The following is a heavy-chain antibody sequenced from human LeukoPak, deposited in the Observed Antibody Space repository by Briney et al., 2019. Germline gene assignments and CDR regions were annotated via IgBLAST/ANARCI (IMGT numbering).Heavy chain of an antibody. CDR2: ISSSGSTI. CDR1: GFTFSSYE. V-gene: IGHV3-48*03. Sequence: GGSLRLSCAASGFTFSSYEMNWVRQAPGKGLEWVSYISSSGSTIYYADSVKGRFTISRDNAKNSLYLQMNSLRAEDTAVYYCARESRGELFAPPDYWGQGTLVTVSS. D-gene: IGHD3-10*01. CDR3: ARESRGELFAPPDY. J-gene: IGHJ4*02.